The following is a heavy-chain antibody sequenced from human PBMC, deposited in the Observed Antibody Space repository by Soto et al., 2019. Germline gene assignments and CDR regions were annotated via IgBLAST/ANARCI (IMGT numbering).Heavy chain of an antibody. J-gene: IGHJ4*02. CDR1: GFTFSSYG. D-gene: IGHD3-9*01. V-gene: IGHV3-33*01. Sequence: GGSLRLSCAASGFTFSSYGIHWVRQAPGKGLEWVAVIWYDGSNKYYADSVKGRFTISRDNSKNTLYLQMNSLRAEDTAVYYCARARVLAGYFDYWGQGTLVTVSS. CDR3: ARARVLAGYFDY. CDR2: IWYDGSNK.